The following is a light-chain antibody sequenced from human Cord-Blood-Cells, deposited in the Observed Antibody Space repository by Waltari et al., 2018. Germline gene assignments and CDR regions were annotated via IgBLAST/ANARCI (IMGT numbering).Light chain of an antibody. J-gene: IGLJ2*01. CDR3: QSYDSSLSGSV. CDR2: GNR. CDR1: SSNIGAGYD. V-gene: IGLV1-40*01. Sequence: QSVLTQPPSVSGAPGQRVTISCTGSSSNIGAGYDVHWYQQLPGSAPKLLIYGNRTRPSGVPDRFSGSKSGTSASLAITVLQAEDEADYYCQSYDSSLSGSVFGGGTKLTVL.